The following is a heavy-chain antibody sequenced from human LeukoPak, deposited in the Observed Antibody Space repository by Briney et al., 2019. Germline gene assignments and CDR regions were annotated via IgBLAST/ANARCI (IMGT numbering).Heavy chain of an antibody. CDR3: TTDPNHRMSQS. J-gene: IGHJ5*02. CDR1: RFTFSNAW. CDR2: IKSKTDGEVA. D-gene: IGHD1-14*01. Sequence: GGSLRLSCAASRFTFSNAWMSWVRQAPGKGLEGVGRIKSKTDGEVAQFAAPVKGRFTISRDDSKNALYLQMDSLQTEDTAVYYCTTDPNHRMSQSWGQGTLVTVSS. V-gene: IGHV3-15*01.